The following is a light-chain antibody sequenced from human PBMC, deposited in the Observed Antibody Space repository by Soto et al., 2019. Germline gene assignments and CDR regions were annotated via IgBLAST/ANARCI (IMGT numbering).Light chain of an antibody. J-gene: IGLJ1*01. CDR1: TSNIGAGYD. V-gene: IGLV1-40*01. CDR2: GNS. Sequence: QSVLTQPPSVSGAPGQRVTFSCTGSTSNIGAGYDVHWYQQLPGTSPKLLIFGNSNRPSGVPDRFSASRSGSSASLAITGLQAADEADYYCQSYDSSLSGSYVFGSGTKVTVL. CDR3: QSYDSSLSGSYV.